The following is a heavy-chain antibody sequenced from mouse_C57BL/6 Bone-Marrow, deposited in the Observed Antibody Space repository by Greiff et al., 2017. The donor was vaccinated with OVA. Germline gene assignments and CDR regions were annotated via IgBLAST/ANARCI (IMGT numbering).Heavy chain of an antibody. CDR3: ARGGYYGSLAWFAY. CDR2: ISYDGSN. CDR1: GYSITSGYY. V-gene: IGHV3-6*01. J-gene: IGHJ3*01. D-gene: IGHD1-2*01. Sequence: EVKVEESGPGLVKPSQSLSLTCSVTGYSITSGYYWNWIRQFPGNKLEWMGYISYDGSNNYNPSLKNRISITRDTSKNQFFLKVNSVTTEDTATYYCARGGYYGSLAWFAYWGQGTLVTVSA.